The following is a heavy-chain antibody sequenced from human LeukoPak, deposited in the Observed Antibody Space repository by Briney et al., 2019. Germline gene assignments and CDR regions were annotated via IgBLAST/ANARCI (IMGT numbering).Heavy chain of an antibody. CDR1: GGSISSYY. CDR2: IYNSGST. D-gene: IGHD1-1*01. J-gene: IGHJ5*02. V-gene: IGHV4-59*12. Sequence: PSETLSLTCTVSGGSISSYYWSWIRQPPGKGLEWIGYIYNSGSTNYNPSLKSRVTISVDTSNNQISLKLSSVTAADTAVYYCVRNWKWNWFDPWGQGTLVTVSS. CDR3: VRNWKWNWFDP.